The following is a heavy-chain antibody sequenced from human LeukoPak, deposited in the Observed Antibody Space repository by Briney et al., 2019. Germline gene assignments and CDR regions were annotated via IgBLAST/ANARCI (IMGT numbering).Heavy chain of an antibody. D-gene: IGHD6-13*01. V-gene: IGHV1-69*13. Sequence: ASVKVSCKASGYTFTSYDIHWVRQASGHGLEWMGGIIPIFGTANYAQKFQGRVTITADESTSTAYMELSSLRSEDTAVYYCAMPIAAAGTPYDAFDIWGQGTMVTVSS. CDR2: IIPIFGTA. CDR3: AMPIAAAGTPYDAFDI. CDR1: GYTFTSYD. J-gene: IGHJ3*02.